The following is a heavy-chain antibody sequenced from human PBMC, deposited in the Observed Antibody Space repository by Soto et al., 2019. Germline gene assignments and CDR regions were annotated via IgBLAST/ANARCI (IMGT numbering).Heavy chain of an antibody. Sequence: QVQLVQSGAEVKKPGASVKVSCKASGYTFTGYYMHWVRQAPGQGLEWMGWINPNSGGTNYAQKFQGWVTLTRDMSISTAYMELRRLRSDDTAVYYCARGGSGSYYNFDYWGQGTLVTVSS. CDR3: ARGGSGSYYNFDY. D-gene: IGHD3-10*01. V-gene: IGHV1-2*04. CDR1: GYTFTGYY. CDR2: INPNSGGT. J-gene: IGHJ4*02.